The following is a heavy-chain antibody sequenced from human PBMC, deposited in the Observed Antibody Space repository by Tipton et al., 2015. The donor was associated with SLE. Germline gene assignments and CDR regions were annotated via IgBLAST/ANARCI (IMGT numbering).Heavy chain of an antibody. CDR3: ARDKIAAAELDF. D-gene: IGHD6-25*01. CDR1: GFTFNIHW. V-gene: IGHV3-74*01. J-gene: IGHJ4*02. CDR2: INTDGSIT. Sequence: GSLRLSCVGSGFTFNIHWMHWVRHAPGKGLMWVSSINTDGSITTYADSVKGRFTISRDNAKNTLFLHMGSPRAEDAAVYYCARDKIAAAELDFWGQGTLVTVSS.